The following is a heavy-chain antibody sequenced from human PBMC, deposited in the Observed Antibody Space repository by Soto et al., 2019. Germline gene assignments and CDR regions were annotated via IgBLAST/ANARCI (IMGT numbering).Heavy chain of an antibody. V-gene: IGHV3-23*01. CDR2: ISGSGGST. J-gene: IGHJ3*02. CDR3: AKYIYSGGYLEAFDI. CDR1: GFTFSNYA. D-gene: IGHD1-26*01. Sequence: GGSLRLSCAASGFTFSNYAMSWVRQAPGKGLEWVSAISGSGGSTYYADSVKGRFTISRDNSKNTLYLQMYSLRAEDTAVYYCAKYIYSGGYLEAFDIWGQGTMVTVSS.